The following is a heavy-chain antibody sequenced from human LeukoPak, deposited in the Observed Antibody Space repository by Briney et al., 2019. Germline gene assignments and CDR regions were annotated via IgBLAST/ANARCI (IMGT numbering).Heavy chain of an antibody. D-gene: IGHD2-2*01. CDR1: GYTFTSYG. Sequence: ASVKVSCKASGYTFTSYGISWVRQAPGQGLEWMGWISAYNGNTNYAQKLQGRVTMTTDTSTSTAYMELRSLRSDDTAVYYCAREDCSSTSCKENPYYYYYGMDVWGQGTTVTVSS. J-gene: IGHJ6*02. CDR3: AREDCSSTSCKENPYYYYYGMDV. V-gene: IGHV1-18*01. CDR2: ISAYNGNT.